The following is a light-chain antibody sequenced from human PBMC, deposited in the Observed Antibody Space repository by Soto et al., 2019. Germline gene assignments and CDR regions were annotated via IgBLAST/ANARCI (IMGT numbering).Light chain of an antibody. J-gene: IGKJ1*01. CDR1: QDISNY. Sequence: DIQMTQSPSSLSASVGDRVTITCQASQDISNYLNWYQQKPGKAPKLLIYDASNLETGVPSRFCGSGSGTDFTFTISSLQLEDIATYYCQQYDNLPWTFGQGTKVEIK. CDR3: QQYDNLPWT. V-gene: IGKV1-33*01. CDR2: DAS.